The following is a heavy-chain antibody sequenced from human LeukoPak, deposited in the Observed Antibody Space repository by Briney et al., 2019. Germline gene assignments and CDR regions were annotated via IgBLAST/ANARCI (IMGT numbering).Heavy chain of an antibody. D-gene: IGHD2-15*01. CDR3: ARDEGYCSGGSCYSSRFDP. V-gene: IGHV3-48*04. Sequence: GGSLRLSCAASGFTFSSYSMNWVRQAPGKGLEWVSYISSSSSTIYYADSVKGRFTISRDNAKNSLYLQMNSLRAEDTAVYYCARDEGYCSGGSCYSSRFDPWGQGTLVTVSS. J-gene: IGHJ5*02. CDR1: GFTFSSYS. CDR2: ISSSSSTI.